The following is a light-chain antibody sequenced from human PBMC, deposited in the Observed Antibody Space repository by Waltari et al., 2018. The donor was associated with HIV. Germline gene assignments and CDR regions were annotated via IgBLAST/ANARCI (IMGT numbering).Light chain of an antibody. CDR1: SDNIGTYNL. Sequence: QSALTQPASVSGSPGQSLTIPCTGTSDNIGTYNLVSWYQVRPGMAPRLLIFDVTERPSGISNLFSGSKSANAASLTISSLQSEDEADYFCCSYAGRFTYVFGGGTTVTVL. CDR2: DVT. V-gene: IGLV2-23*02. J-gene: IGLJ1*01. CDR3: CSYAGRFTYV.